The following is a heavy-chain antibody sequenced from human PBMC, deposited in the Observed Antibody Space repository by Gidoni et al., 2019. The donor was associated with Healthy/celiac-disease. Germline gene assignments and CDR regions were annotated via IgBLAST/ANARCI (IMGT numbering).Heavy chain of an antibody. CDR1: GFTFSSYG. V-gene: IGHV3-33*01. Sequence: QVQLVESGGGVVQPGRSLRLSCAAAGFTFSSYGMNWVRQAPGKVLGWVAVIWYDGSNKYYADSVKGRFTISRDNSKNTLYLQMNSLRAEDTAVYYCARDGDIVVVPAAISGPNGMDVWGQGTTVTVSS. J-gene: IGHJ6*02. D-gene: IGHD2-2*01. CDR2: IWYDGSNK. CDR3: ARDGDIVVVPAAISGPNGMDV.